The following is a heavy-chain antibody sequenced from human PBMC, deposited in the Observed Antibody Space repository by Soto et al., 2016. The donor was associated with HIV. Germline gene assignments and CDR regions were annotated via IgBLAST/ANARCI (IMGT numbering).Heavy chain of an antibody. CDR3: AKARGYYYDHYYFDY. Sequence: EVQLVESGGGLVQPGRSLRLSCAASGFTFDDYAMHWVRQAPGKGLEWVPGISWNSGSIGYADSVKGRFTISRDNAKNSLYLQMNSLRAEDMALYYCAKARGYYYDHYYFDYWGQGTLVTVSS. CDR2: ISWNSGSI. V-gene: IGHV3-9*03. CDR1: GFTFDDYA. D-gene: IGHD3-22*01. J-gene: IGHJ4*02.